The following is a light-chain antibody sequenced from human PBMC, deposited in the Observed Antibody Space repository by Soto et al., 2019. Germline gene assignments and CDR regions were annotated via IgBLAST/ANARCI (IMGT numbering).Light chain of an antibody. J-gene: IGLJ1*01. V-gene: IGLV1-47*01. Sequence: QSVLTQPPSASGIPGQRVTISCSGSSSNIGSNYVYWYQQLPGTAPKLLIYRNNQRPSGVPDRFSGSKSGTSASLAISGLRSEDEADYYCAAWDDSLSGPVFGTGTKLTVL. CDR2: RNN. CDR3: AAWDDSLSGPV. CDR1: SSNIGSNY.